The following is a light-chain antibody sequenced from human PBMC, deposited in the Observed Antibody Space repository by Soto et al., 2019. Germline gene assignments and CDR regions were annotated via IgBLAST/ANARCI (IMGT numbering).Light chain of an antibody. Sequence: QSALTQPPSAAGSPGQSVTISCTGTKNDIGVYDFVSWYQHHPGKAPRLIIYEVVQRPSGVPDRFSGSKSGNTASLTVSGLQAADEGDYFCKLYAGSHTYVFGSGTKVTVL. CDR3: KLYAGSHTYV. CDR1: KNDIGVYDF. J-gene: IGLJ1*01. V-gene: IGLV2-8*01. CDR2: EVV.